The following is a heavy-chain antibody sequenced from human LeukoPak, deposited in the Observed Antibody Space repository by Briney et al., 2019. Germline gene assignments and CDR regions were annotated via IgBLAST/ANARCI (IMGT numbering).Heavy chain of an antibody. CDR1: GGSFRGYY. CDR2: INHRGST. CDR3: ARGDILTGYSY. J-gene: IGHJ4*02. Sequence: LETLSLTCAVYGGSFRGYYWSWIRQPPGKGLEWIGEINHRGSTKYNPSLKSRVTISVGTSKNQFSLNLRSATAADTAVYYCARGDILTGYSYWGQGTLVTVSS. D-gene: IGHD3-9*01. V-gene: IGHV4-34*01.